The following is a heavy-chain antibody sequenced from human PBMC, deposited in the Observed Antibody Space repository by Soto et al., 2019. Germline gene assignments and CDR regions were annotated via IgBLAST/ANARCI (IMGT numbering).Heavy chain of an antibody. D-gene: IGHD2-2*01. V-gene: IGHV1-3*01. Sequence: QVQLVQSGAEVKKPGASVKVSCKASGYTFTSYAMHWVRQAPGQRLEWMGWINAGNGNTKYSQKFQVRVTITRATSASKCYMELSSLRSEDMAVYYCASTSFGYYYGMDVWGQGTTVTVSS. J-gene: IGHJ6*02. CDR1: GYTFTSYA. CDR3: ASTSFGYYYGMDV. CDR2: INAGNGNT.